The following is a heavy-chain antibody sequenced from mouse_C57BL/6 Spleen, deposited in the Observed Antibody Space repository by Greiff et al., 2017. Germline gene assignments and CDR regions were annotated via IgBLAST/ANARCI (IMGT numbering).Heavy chain of an antibody. CDR1: GYTFTTYP. D-gene: IGHD1-1*01. Sequence: VQLQQSGAELVKPGASVKMSCKASGYTFTTYPIEWMKQNHGKSLEWIGNFHPYNDDTKYNEKFKGKATLTVEKSSSTVYLELSRLTSDDSAVYYCALSYYVSSYGWYFDVWGTGTTVTVSS. CDR3: ALSYYVSSYGWYFDV. J-gene: IGHJ1*03. CDR2: FHPYNDDT. V-gene: IGHV1-47*01.